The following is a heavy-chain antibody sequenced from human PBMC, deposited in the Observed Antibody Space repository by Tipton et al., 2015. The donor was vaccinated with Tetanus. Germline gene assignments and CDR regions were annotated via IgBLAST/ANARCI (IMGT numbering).Heavy chain of an antibody. CDR3: ARGHGSGKNSFQFEY. CDR1: GASFSGSY. CDR2: IRPGGSP. D-gene: IGHD3-10*01. Sequence: TLSLTCAVSGASFSGSYWSWVRQSPGKGLEWVGEIRPGGSPYYNPALKSRATISVDTSKNHFSLNLSSVTAADTAVYYCARGHGSGKNSFQFEYWGQGTLVTVSS. J-gene: IGHJ4*02. V-gene: IGHV4-34*01.